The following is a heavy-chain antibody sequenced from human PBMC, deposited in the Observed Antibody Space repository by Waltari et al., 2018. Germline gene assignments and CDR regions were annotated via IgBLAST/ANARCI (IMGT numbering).Heavy chain of an antibody. CDR2: ILPRDSDT. D-gene: IGHD3-22*01. CDR1: GYNFTSHW. J-gene: IGHJ4*02. V-gene: IGHV5-51*01. Sequence: EVRLVQSGAEVRKPGESLKISCKASGYNFTSHWFGWVRQMPGKGLEWMGIILPRDSDTLYSPSFEGQVTISADRSINTAYLRWTSLKASDTAMFYCARLDTSDYYYKLDYWGQGSLVTVSS. CDR3: ARLDTSDYYYKLDY.